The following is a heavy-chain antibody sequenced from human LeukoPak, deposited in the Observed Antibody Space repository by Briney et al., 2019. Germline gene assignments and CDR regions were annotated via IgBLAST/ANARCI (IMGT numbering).Heavy chain of an antibody. V-gene: IGHV1-46*01. CDR3: ARESLEMATNAFDI. Sequence: ASVKVSCKAFGYTSTRYYIHWVRQAPGQGLEWMGTINPPSGTTTYAQKFQGRVTLTRDTATSTVYMELSSLRSEDTAFYYCARESLEMATNAFDIWGQGTMVTVSS. CDR1: GYTSTRYY. CDR2: INPPSGTT. J-gene: IGHJ3*02. D-gene: IGHD5-24*01.